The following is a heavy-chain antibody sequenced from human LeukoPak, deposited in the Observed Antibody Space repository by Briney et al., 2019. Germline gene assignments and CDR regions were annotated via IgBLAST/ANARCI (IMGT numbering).Heavy chain of an antibody. CDR1: GFTFSNAW. D-gene: IGHD3-3*01. V-gene: IGHV3-15*01. CDR2: IKSKTHGGTT. J-gene: IGHJ5*01. Sequence: PGGSLRLSCAASGFTFSNAWMTWVRQAPGKGLEWVGRIKSKTHGGTTDYAAPVKGRFTISRDDSRNTLYLQMNSLKNEDTAVYYCTTEEVSGYYTNWLDSWGQGTLVTVSS. CDR3: TTEEVSGYYTNWLDS.